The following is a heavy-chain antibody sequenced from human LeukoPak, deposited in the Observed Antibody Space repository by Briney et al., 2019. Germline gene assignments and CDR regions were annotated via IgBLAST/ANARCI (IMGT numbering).Heavy chain of an antibody. D-gene: IGHD3-10*01. J-gene: IGHJ4*02. Sequence: PGGSLRLSCAASGFTVCSNHMSWVRQAPGKGLEWVSVIYSGGSTYYADSVKGRFTISRDNSKSTLYLQMNSLRAEDTAVYYCARESYYGSGSYYGYWGQGTLVTVSS. CDR3: ARESYYGSGSYYGY. CDR1: GFTVCSNH. CDR2: IYSGGST. V-gene: IGHV3-66*01.